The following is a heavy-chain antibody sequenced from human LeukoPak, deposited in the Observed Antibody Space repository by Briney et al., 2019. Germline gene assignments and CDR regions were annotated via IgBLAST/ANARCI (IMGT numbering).Heavy chain of an antibody. CDR1: GYTFTSYY. Sequence: ASVKVSCKASGYTFTSYYMHWVRQAPGQGLEWMGITNPSGGSTSYAQKFQGRVTMTRDTSTSTVYMELSSLRSEDTAVYYCARDQGGAAAAPGYFQHWGQGTLVTVSS. D-gene: IGHD6-13*01. J-gene: IGHJ1*01. V-gene: IGHV1-46*01. CDR2: TNPSGGST. CDR3: ARDQGGAAAAPGYFQH.